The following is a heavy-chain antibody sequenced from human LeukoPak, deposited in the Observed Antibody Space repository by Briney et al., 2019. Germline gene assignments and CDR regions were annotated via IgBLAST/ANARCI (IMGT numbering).Heavy chain of an antibody. CDR1: GFTFSSYA. J-gene: IGHJ4*02. CDR3: AKKGRSYDSSGYYSLDY. CDR2: ISGSGGST. Sequence: GGSLRLSCAASGFTFSSYAMSGLRQAPGKGLEGVSAISGSGGSTYYADSVKGRFTISRDNSKNTLYLQMNSLRAEDTAVYYCAKKGRSYDSSGYYSLDYWGQGTLGTVSA. V-gene: IGHV3-23*01. D-gene: IGHD3-22*01.